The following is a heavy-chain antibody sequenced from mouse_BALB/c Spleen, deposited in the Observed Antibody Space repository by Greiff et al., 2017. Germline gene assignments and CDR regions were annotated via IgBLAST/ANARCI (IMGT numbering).Heavy chain of an antibody. CDR3: TSGYGYAMDD. CDR1: GYTFTSYW. CDR2: IYPSDSYT. D-gene: IGHD2-10*02. Sequence: QVQLQQPGAELVRPGASVKLSCKASGYTFTSYWINWVKQRPGQGLEWIGNIYPSDSYTNYNQKFKDKATLTVDKSSSTAYMQLSSPTSEDSAVYYCTSGYGYAMDDWGQGTSVTVSS. V-gene: IGHV1-69*02. J-gene: IGHJ4*01.